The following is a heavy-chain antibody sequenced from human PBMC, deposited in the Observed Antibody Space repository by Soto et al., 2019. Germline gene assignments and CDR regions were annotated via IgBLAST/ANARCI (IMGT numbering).Heavy chain of an antibody. J-gene: IGHJ6*02. CDR1: GGSISSGGYY. Sequence: QVQLQESGPGLVKPSQTLSLTCTVSGGSISSGGYYWSWIRQHPGKGLEWIGYIYYSGSTYYNPSLKSRVTISVDTSKNQFSLKLSSVDAADTAVYYCAREAKDDYDILAGGYGMDVWGQGTTVTVSS. V-gene: IGHV4-31*03. CDR2: IYYSGST. CDR3: AREAKDDYDILAGGYGMDV. D-gene: IGHD3-9*01.